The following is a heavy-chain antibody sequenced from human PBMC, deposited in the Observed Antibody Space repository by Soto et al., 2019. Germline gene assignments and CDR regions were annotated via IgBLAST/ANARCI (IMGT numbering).Heavy chain of an antibody. V-gene: IGHV4-30-4*01. CDR3: ARQYYYDSSGYYFAFDI. CDR1: GGSISSGDYY. CDR2: IYYSGST. J-gene: IGHJ3*02. Sequence: QVQLQESGPGLVKPSQTLSLTCTVSGGSISSGDYYWSWIRQPPGKGLEWIGYIYYSGSTYYNPSLKSRVTISVDTSKHQFSLKLSSVTAADTAVYYCARQYYYDSSGYYFAFDIWGQGTMVTVSS. D-gene: IGHD3-22*01.